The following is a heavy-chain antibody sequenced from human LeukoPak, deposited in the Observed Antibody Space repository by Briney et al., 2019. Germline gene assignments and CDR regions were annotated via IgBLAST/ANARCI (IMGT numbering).Heavy chain of an antibody. V-gene: IGHV3-30-3*01. CDR1: GFTFNSYA. Sequence: PGGSLRPSCAASGFTFNSYAMHWVRQAPGKGLEWVAVISYDGSNEYYADSVKGRFTISRDNSKNTLYQQVNSLRAEDTAVYYCARSVLSRSTPDYWGQGTLVTVSS. CDR2: ISYDGSNE. J-gene: IGHJ4*02. D-gene: IGHD2-15*01. CDR3: ARSVLSRSTPDY.